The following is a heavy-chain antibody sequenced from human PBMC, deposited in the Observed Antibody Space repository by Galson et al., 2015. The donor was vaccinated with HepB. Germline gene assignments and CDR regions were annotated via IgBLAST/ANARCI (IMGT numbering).Heavy chain of an antibody. D-gene: IGHD5-24*01. CDR1: GYTFTSYG. V-gene: IGHV1-18*01. Sequence: SVKVSCKASGYTFTSYGISWARQAPGQGLEWMGWISAYNGNTNYAQKLQGRVTMTTDTSTSTAYMELRSLRSDDTAVYYCARAGWDGYNEGVKYWGQGTLVTVSS. J-gene: IGHJ4*02. CDR3: ARAGWDGYNEGVKY. CDR2: ISAYNGNT.